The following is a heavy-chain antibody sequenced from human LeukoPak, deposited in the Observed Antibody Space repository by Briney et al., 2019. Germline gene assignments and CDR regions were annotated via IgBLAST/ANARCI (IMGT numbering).Heavy chain of an antibody. CDR3: ARDSGYCTTTNCFHAFDS. D-gene: IGHD2-2*01. Sequence: ASVKVPCKASGYTFSGYYMHWVRQAPGQGLEWMGWIIPNSGATKYAQKFQGTVTTTRDTSISTAYMELSGLRSDDTAVYYCARDSGYCTTTNCFHAFDSWGQGTLVTVSS. CDR1: GYTFSGYY. J-gene: IGHJ4*02. CDR2: IIPNSGAT. V-gene: IGHV1-2*02.